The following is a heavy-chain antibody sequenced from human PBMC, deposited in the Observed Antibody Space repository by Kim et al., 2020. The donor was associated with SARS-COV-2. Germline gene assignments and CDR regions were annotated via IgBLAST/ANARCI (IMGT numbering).Heavy chain of an antibody. V-gene: IGHV4-59*11. CDR3: SRGRSGWXFGP. CDR2: IYFSGST. Sequence: SETLSLTCTVSGGSISSRYWCWIWRPPGAGLELNGYIYFSGSTNYNSSLKSRVTISVDTSKTQIFLNLTSVTAAATAVYYCSRGRSGWXFGPXXQXTLV. CDR1: GGSISSRY. J-gene: IGHJ5*02. D-gene: IGHD6-19*01.